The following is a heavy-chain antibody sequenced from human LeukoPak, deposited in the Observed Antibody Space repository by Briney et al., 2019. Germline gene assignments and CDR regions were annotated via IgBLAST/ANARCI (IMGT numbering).Heavy chain of an antibody. CDR2: IYYSGST. D-gene: IGHD6-6*01. CDR3: AALNIATRPWCFDY. J-gene: IGHJ4*02. Sequence: SETLSLTCTVSGGSISSYYWSWIRQPPGKGLEWIGYIYYSGSTNYNPSLKSRVTISVDTSKNQFSLKLSSVTAADTAVYYCAALNIATRPWCFDYWGQGTLVTVSS. CDR1: GGSISSYY. V-gene: IGHV4-59*01.